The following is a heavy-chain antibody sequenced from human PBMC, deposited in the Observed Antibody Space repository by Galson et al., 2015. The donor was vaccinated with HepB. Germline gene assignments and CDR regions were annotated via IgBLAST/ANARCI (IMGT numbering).Heavy chain of an antibody. Sequence: SVKVSCKASGYNFNNYGLSWIRQAPGPGLEWMGWFSGYDGSTNYAQKFQSRVTMTADASTGTAYLELRDLRSDDTAVYYCARDSRLELRLNNYFSYGMDVWGQGSAVTVSS. V-gene: IGHV1-18*01. CDR1: GYNFNNYG. J-gene: IGHJ6*02. CDR2: FSGYDGST. D-gene: IGHD1-1*01. CDR3: ARDSRLELRLNNYFSYGMDV.